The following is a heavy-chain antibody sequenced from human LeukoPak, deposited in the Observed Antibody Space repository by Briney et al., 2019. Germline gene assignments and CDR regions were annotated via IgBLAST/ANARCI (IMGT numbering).Heavy chain of an antibody. V-gene: IGHV3-21*01. Sequence: GGSLRLSCAASGFTFSSYSMNWVRQAPGKGLEWVSSISSSSSYIYYADSVKGRFTISRDNAKNSLYLQMNSLRAEDTAVYYCARDEALDTIFGVSSYYYYYYGMDVWDQGTTVTVSS. J-gene: IGHJ6*02. D-gene: IGHD3-3*01. CDR1: GFTFSSYS. CDR3: ARDEALDTIFGVSSYYYYYYGMDV. CDR2: ISSSSSYI.